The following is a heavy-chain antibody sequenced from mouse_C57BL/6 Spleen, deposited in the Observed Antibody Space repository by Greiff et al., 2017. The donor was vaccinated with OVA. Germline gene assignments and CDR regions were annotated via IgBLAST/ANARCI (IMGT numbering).Heavy chain of an antibody. Sequence: VQLQQPGAELVKPGASVKLSCKASGYTFTSYWMHWVKQRPGRGLEWIGRIDPNSGGTKYNEKFKSKATLTVDKPSSTAYMQLSSLTSEDSAVYYCARRGGSSGYEGYFDYWGQGTTLTVSS. D-gene: IGHD3-2*02. CDR1: GYTFTSYW. V-gene: IGHV1-72*01. CDR2: IDPNSGGT. J-gene: IGHJ2*01. CDR3: ARRGGSSGYEGYFDY.